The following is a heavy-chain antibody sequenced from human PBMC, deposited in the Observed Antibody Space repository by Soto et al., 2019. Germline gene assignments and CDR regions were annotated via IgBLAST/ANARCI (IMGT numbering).Heavy chain of an antibody. D-gene: IGHD2-2*01. V-gene: IGHV3-33*08. J-gene: IGHJ4*02. Sequence: PGGSLSLSCAASGFTFSDYYMSWIRQAPGKGLEWVAVIWYDGSNKYYADSVKGRFTISRDNSKNTLYLQMNSLRAEDTAVYYCARDLTERYDQLDYWGQGTLVTVSS. CDR2: IWYDGSNK. CDR1: GFTFSDYY. CDR3: ARDLTERYDQLDY.